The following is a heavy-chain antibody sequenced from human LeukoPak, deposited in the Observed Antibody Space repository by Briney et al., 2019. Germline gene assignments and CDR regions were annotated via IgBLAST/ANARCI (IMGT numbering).Heavy chain of an antibody. D-gene: IGHD5-24*01. CDR2: ISGSGGST. J-gene: IGHJ4*02. V-gene: IGHV3-23*01. CDR1: GFTFSSYG. CDR3: AKGTPNGYLFDY. Sequence: GGSLRLSCAASGFTFSSYGMSWVRQAPGKGLERVSAISGSGGSTYYADSVKGRFTISRDNSKNTPYLQMNSLRAEDTAVYYCAKGTPNGYLFDYWGQGTLVTVSS.